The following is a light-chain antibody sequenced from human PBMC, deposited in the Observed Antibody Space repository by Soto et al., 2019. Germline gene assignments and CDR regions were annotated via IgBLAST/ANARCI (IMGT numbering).Light chain of an antibody. CDR3: QQYGSSWT. Sequence: ETVLTQSPATLSLSPWERATLSCRASQSVSSSYLAWYQQRPGQAPRLLISGASSRATGIPDRFSGSGSGTDFTLTISRLEPEDFAVYYCQQYGSSWTFGQGTKVDIK. J-gene: IGKJ1*01. V-gene: IGKV3-20*01. CDR1: QSVSSSY. CDR2: GAS.